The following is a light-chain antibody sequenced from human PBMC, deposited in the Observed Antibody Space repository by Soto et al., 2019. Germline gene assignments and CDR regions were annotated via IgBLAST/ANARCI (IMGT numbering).Light chain of an antibody. CDR2: KAS. CDR3: QPYNSNWT. J-gene: IGKJ1*01. V-gene: IGKV1-5*03. CDR1: QSISSW. Sequence: DIQMTQSPSTLSASVGDRVTITCRASQSISSWLAWYQQKPGKAPKLLIYKASSLKSGVPSRFSGSGSGTEFTLTITSLQPDDFATYYCQPYNSNWTFGQGTKVEIK.